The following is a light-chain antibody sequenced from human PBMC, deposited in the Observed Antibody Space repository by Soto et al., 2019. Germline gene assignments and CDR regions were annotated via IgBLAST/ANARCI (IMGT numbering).Light chain of an antibody. CDR3: SSYTGASALYV. Sequence: QSALTQPASVSGSPGQSITISCTGTSSDIGGYNYVAWYQQHLGKAPKLIIYNVAVRPSGVSNRFSGSKSGNTASLAISGLQPEDEAHYYCSSYTGASALYVFGTGTKVTVL. CDR2: NVA. V-gene: IGLV2-14*03. CDR1: SSDIGGYNY. J-gene: IGLJ1*01.